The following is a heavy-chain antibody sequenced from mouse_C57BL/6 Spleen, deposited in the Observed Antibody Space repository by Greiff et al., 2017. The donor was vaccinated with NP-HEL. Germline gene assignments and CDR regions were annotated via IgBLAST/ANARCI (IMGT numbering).Heavy chain of an antibody. V-gene: IGHV2-2*01. CDR1: GFSLTSYG. D-gene: IGHD1-1*01. CDR2: IWSGGST. CDR3: ARSLYYGSSWGAMDY. J-gene: IGHJ4*01. Sequence: QVQLQQSGPGLVQPSQSLSITCTVSGFSLTSYGVHWVRQSPGKGLEWLGVIWSGGSTDYNAAFISRLSISKDNSKSQVFFKMNSLQADDTAIYYCARSLYYGSSWGAMDYWGQGTSVTVSS.